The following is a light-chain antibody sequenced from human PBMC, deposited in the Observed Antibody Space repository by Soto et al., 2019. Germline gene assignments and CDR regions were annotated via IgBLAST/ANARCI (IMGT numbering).Light chain of an antibody. CDR2: GAS. Sequence: EIVLTQSPGTLSLSPGERATLSCRASQSVSSSYLAWYQQKPGQAPRLLIYGASSRATGIPDRFSGSGSGTDFTHTISRLEPEDLAVYYCQQYGSSPRVTFGGGTKVEIK. J-gene: IGKJ4*01. CDR1: QSVSSSY. V-gene: IGKV3-20*01. CDR3: QQYGSSPRVT.